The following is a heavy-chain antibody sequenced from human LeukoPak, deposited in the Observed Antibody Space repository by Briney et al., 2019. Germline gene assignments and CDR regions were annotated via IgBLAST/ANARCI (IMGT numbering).Heavy chain of an antibody. Sequence: SETLSLTCAVYGGSFSGYYWSWIRQPPGKGLEWIGEINHSGSTNYNPSLKSRVTISVDTSKNQFSLKLSSVTAPDTAVYYCARARGRGYSYGRGDDYWGQGTLVTVSS. V-gene: IGHV4-34*01. CDR3: ARARGRGYSYGRGDDY. CDR1: GGSFSGYY. J-gene: IGHJ4*02. D-gene: IGHD5-18*01. CDR2: INHSGST.